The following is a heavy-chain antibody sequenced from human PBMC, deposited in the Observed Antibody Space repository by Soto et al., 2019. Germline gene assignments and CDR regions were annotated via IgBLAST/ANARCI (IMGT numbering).Heavy chain of an antibody. V-gene: IGHV3-30-3*01. CDR2: ISFDGANK. J-gene: IGHJ4*02. D-gene: IGHD3-22*01. Sequence: GGSLRLSCVASGFIFNRFAMHWVRQAPGKGLEWVAFISFDGANKYNADSVKGRFIISRDDSKTTVYLQMNSLKTEDTAVYYCSRLNYYDTSAPGSHDYWGQGTLVTVSS. CDR3: SRLNYYDTSAPGSHDY. CDR1: GFIFNRFA.